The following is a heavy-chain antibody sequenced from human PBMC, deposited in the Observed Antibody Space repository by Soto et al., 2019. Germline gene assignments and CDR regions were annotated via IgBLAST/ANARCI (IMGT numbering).Heavy chain of an antibody. CDR1: GVPMSNYY. D-gene: IGHD3-10*01. CDR3: AIHGFGPLHGLVEV. Sequence: QVQLQESGPGLVKPSETLSLTCTIPGVPMSNYYCSWFRQPPVQGLEWIGYMVYDGYTSYNPSLRSRFTISLDTSKQQFSLSLRSVTDADTALYYCAIHGFGPLHGLVEVWGQGTTVTVTS. J-gene: IGHJ6*02. CDR2: MVYDGYT. V-gene: IGHV4-59*08.